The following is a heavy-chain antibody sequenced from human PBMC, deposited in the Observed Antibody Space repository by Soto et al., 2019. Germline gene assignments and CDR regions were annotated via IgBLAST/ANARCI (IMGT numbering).Heavy chain of an antibody. D-gene: IGHD3-10*01. Sequence: QVQLQESGPGLVKPSGTLSLTCAVSGVSIKSDNWWTWVRQSPGKGLEWIAEIYHSGGTNYNPSLRTRVTISVDMSTNQFSLKLTSVTAADPAVYYCAAHRGNTYGPLDDWGQGNLVTVSS. V-gene: IGHV4-4*02. CDR3: AAHRGNTYGPLDD. CDR2: IYHSGGT. CDR1: GVSIKSDNW. J-gene: IGHJ4*02.